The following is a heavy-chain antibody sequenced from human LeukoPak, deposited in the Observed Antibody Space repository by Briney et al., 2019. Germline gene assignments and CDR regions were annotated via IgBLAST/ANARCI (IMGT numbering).Heavy chain of an antibody. CDR2: MNPDSGNA. Sequence: ASVKVSCKTSGYTFNDHDINWVRQVTGQGLEWMGWMNPDSGNADYVHKFQGRVTMTRNSSTSTAYLELSSQSSDDTAVYYCAVEGTLLGGDYYWGQGTLVTVSS. D-gene: IGHD3-3*01. J-gene: IGHJ4*02. V-gene: IGHV1-8*01. CDR3: AVEGTLLGGDYY. CDR1: GYTFNDHD.